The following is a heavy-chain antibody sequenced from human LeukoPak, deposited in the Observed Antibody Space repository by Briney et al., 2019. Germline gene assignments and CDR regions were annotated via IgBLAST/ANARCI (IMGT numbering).Heavy chain of an antibody. CDR3: AKATLTGTKKPLDY. CDR1: GGTFSSYA. CDR2: IIPIFGTA. Sequence: SVKVSCKASGGTFSSYAISWVRQAPGQGLEWMGGIIPIFGTANYAQKFQGRVTITADESTSTAYMELNSLRAEDTAVYYCAKATLTGTKKPLDYWGQGTLVTVSS. V-gene: IGHV1-69*13. D-gene: IGHD1-7*01. J-gene: IGHJ4*02.